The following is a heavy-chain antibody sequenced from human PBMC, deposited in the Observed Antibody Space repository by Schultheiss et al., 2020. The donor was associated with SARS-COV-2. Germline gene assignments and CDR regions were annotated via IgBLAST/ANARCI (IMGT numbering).Heavy chain of an antibody. CDR2: IYSGGNT. CDR1: RLTVSNNY. J-gene: IGHJ6*02. CDR3: VRDGPAASYGMDV. V-gene: IGHV3-66*01. Sequence: GGSLRLSCAASRLTVSNNYMTWVRQAPGKGLEWVSVIYSGGNTHYADSVRGRFIISRDNSKNTLYLQMTSLRVEDTAMYYCVRDGPAASYGMDVWGQGTTVTVSS. D-gene: IGHD2-2*01.